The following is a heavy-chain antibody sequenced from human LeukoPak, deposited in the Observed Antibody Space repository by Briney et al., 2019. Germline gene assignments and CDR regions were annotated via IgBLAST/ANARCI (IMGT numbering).Heavy chain of an antibody. D-gene: IGHD6-13*01. CDR2: IYYSGST. CDR3: AREGGSSQGYYYYYMDV. Sequence: SETLSLTCTVSGGSISNYYWTWIRQPPGKGLEWIGYIYYSGSTNYNPSLKSRVTISVDTSKNQFSLKLSSVTAADTAVYYCAREGGSSQGYYYYYMDVWGKGTTVTVSS. V-gene: IGHV4-59*01. J-gene: IGHJ6*03. CDR1: GGSISNYY.